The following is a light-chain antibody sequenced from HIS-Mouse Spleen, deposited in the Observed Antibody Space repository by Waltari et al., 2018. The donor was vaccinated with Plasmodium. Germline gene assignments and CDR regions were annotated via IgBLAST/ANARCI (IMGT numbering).Light chain of an antibody. Sequence: DIQMTQSPSSLSASVGDRVTITCRASQSISSYLNWYQQKPGKAPKLLIYCATSLQSGVPSRFSGSGSGTDFNLTSSSLQPEDFATYYCQQNYNTWTFGQGTKVEIK. CDR2: CAT. CDR3: QQNYNTWT. CDR1: QSISSY. J-gene: IGKJ1*01. V-gene: IGKV1-39*01.